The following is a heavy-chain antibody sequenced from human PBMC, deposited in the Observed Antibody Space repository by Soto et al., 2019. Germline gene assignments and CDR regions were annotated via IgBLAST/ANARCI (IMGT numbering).Heavy chain of an antibody. CDR1: GFTFDHYA. D-gene: IGHD3-10*01. CDR3: TRVPPNNYGSGTYPFDY. CDR2: ITSKAYGGTT. V-gene: IGHV3-49*03. Sequence: VQLVESGGGLAQPGRSLRLSCTSSGFTFDHYAMTWFRQAPGKGLEWVGFITSKAYGGTTEYGASVKGRFTISRDDSKSIAYLQMDSLKTEDTAVYYCTRVPPNNYGSGTYPFDYWGQGALVTVSS. J-gene: IGHJ4*02.